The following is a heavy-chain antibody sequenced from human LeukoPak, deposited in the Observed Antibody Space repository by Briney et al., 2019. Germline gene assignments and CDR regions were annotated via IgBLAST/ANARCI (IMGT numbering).Heavy chain of an antibody. Sequence: SETLSLTCAVYGGSFSGYYWSWIRQPPGKGLEWIGEINHSGSTNYNPSLKSRVTISVDTSKNQFSLKLSSVTAADTAVYYCARGSVAGTDYWGQGTLVTVSS. CDR2: INHSGST. V-gene: IGHV4-34*01. CDR1: GGSFSGYY. J-gene: IGHJ4*02. D-gene: IGHD6-19*01. CDR3: ARGSVAGTDY.